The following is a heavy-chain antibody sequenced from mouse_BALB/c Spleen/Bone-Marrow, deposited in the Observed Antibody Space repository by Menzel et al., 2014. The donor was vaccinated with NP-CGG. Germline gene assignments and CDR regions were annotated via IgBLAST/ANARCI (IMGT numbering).Heavy chain of an antibody. J-gene: IGHJ4*01. D-gene: IGHD1-1*01. CDR3: AGITTVDY. V-gene: IGHV5-6-5*01. CDR2: ISSGGTT. Sequence: EVHLVESGGGLVKPGGSLKLSCAASGFTFSGYAMSWVRQTPEKRLEWVASISSGGTTYYPDSVKGRFTISRDNARNILYLQMSSLGSEDTAMYYCAGITTVDYWGQGTSVTVSS. CDR1: GFTFSGYA.